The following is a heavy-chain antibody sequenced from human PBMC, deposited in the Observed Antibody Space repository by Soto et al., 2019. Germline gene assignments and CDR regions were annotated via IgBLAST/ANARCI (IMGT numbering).Heavy chain of an antibody. J-gene: IGHJ4*02. CDR3: ARVDSSGSYFVS. Sequence: PSETLSLTCTVSGGSISSYYWSWIRQPPGKGLEWIAYIYYTGSTNYNPSLKSRVTLSADTSKNQFSLKLSSVTAADTAMYYCARVDSSGSYFVSWGQGTLVTVSS. D-gene: IGHD3-22*01. V-gene: IGHV4-59*01. CDR1: GGSISSYY. CDR2: IYYTGST.